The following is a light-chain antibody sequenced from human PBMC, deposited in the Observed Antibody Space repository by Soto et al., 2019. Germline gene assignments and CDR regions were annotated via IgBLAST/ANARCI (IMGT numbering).Light chain of an antibody. V-gene: IGKV3-20*01. CDR3: QQYGSPYT. J-gene: IGKJ2*01. CDR2: GAS. CDR1: QSVSSSY. Sequence: EIVLTQSPGTLSLSPGERATLSCRASQSVSSSYLAWYQQKPGQAPRLLIYGASSRATGIPDRFSGSGSGTDFTRTISRLEPEDFAVYYCQQYGSPYTFGQGTKLEIK.